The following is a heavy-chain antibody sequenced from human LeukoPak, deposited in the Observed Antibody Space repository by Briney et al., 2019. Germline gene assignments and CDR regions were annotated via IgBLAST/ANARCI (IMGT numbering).Heavy chain of an antibody. CDR2: IYHNGKT. D-gene: IGHD4-23*01. CDR3: ARAAVGIDY. Sequence: PSETLSLTCSVSNGSITNDYWSWIRQPPRKGLEWIGYIYHNGKTNYNPSLKSRVTISLDTSKIQFSLKLSSVTAADTAVYYCARAAVGIDYWGQGTLVTVSS. J-gene: IGHJ4*02. CDR1: NGSITNDY. V-gene: IGHV4-59*08.